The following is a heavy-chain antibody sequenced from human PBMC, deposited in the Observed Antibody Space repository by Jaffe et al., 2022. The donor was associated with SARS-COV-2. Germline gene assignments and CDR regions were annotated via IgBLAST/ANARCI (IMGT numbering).Heavy chain of an antibody. CDR3: ARSPEFYGSGIVNWFDP. V-gene: IGHV4-59*01. CDR2: IYYNGRT. Sequence: QVQLQESGPRLVQPSETLSLTCTVSGGSISSYYWTWIRQPPGKGLEYIGYIYYNGRTNYNPSLRTRVTMSVDTSKNQFSLNLTSVTAADTAVYYCARSPEFYGSGIVNWFDPWGQGTLVTVSS. J-gene: IGHJ5*02. D-gene: IGHD3-10*01. CDR1: GGSISSYY.